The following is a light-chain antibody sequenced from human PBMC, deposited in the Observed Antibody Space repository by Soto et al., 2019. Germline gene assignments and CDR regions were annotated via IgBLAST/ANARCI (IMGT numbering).Light chain of an antibody. J-gene: IGKJ1*01. CDR2: GAS. V-gene: IGKV3-15*01. Sequence: EIVRTQSPATLSVAPGERATLSCRASQSVGSKLAWSQQKPGQAPRLILYGASTRATGIPARFSGRGSGTEFTLTLSSLQSEDFAIYFCQQYKNWTPDRTFVHGTKVELK. CDR3: QQYKNWTPDRT. CDR1: QSVGSK.